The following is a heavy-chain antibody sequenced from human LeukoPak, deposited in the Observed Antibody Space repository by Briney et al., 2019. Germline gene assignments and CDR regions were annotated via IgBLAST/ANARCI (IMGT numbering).Heavy chain of an antibody. CDR2: INAGNGNT. CDR3: ARAYGDYFDYFDY. J-gene: IGHJ4*02. Sequence: ASVMVSCKASGYTFTSYAMHWVRQAPGQRLEWMGWINAGNGNTKYSQKFQGRVTITRDTSASTAYMELSSLRSEDTAVYYCARAYGDYFDYFDYWGQGTLVTVSS. V-gene: IGHV1-3*01. D-gene: IGHD4-17*01. CDR1: GYTFTSYA.